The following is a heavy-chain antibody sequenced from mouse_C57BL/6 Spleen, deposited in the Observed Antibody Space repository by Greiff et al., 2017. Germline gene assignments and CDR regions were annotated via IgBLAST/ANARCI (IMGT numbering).Heavy chain of an antibody. D-gene: IGHD2-12*01. Sequence: QVQLKQPGAELVRPGSSVKLSCKASGYTFTSYWMDWVKQRPGQGLEWIGNIYPSDGETHYNQKFKNKATLTVDKSSRTAYMKLSSLTSEDSAVYYCARSLPPCDPRDHGGQGPSVTVAS. CDR1: GYTFTSYW. J-gene: IGHJ4*01. V-gene: IGHV1-61*01. CDR2: IYPSDGET. CDR3: ARSLPPCDPRDH.